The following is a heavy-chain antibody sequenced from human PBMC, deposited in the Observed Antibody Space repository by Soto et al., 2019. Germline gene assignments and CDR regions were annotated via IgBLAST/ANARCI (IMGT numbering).Heavy chain of an antibody. CDR1: GYTFTSYG. CDR3: ARDTNYYDSSGYSDL. D-gene: IGHD3-22*01. Sequence: ASVKVSCKASGYTFTSYGISWVRQAPGQGLEWMGWISAYNGNTNYAQKLQGRVTMTTDTSTSTAYMELRSLRSDDTAVYYCARDTNYYDSSGYSDLWVQGTLVTVSS. V-gene: IGHV1-18*04. J-gene: IGHJ4*02. CDR2: ISAYNGNT.